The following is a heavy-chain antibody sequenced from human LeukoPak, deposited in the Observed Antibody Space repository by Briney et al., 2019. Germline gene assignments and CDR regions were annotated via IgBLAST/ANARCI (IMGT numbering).Heavy chain of an antibody. J-gene: IGHJ4*02. D-gene: IGHD2-2*01. CDR2: IYYSGRT. CDR3: ARAPRYCSSTSCLLYYFEY. V-gene: IGHV4-61*05. Sequence: SETLSLTCTVSGGSISSSSYYWGWIRQPPGKGLEWIGYIYYSGRTNYNPSLKSRVTISVDTSKNQFSLKLSSVTAADTAVYYCARAPRYCSSTSCLLYYFEYWGQGTLVTVSS. CDR1: GGSISSSSYY.